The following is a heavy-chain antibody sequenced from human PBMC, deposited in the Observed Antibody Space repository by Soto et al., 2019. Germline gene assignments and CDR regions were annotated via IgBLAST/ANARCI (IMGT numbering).Heavy chain of an antibody. CDR2: IIPIFGTA. V-gene: IGHV1-69*13. CDR3: ARGSDTAMAFDY. CDR1: GGTFSSYA. D-gene: IGHD5-18*01. J-gene: IGHJ4*03. Sequence: ASVKVSCKASGGTFSSYAISWVRQAPGQGLEWMGGIIPIFGTANYAQKFQGRVTITADESTSTAYMELSSLRSEDTAVYYCARGSDTAMAFDYRAQRTTVTVSS.